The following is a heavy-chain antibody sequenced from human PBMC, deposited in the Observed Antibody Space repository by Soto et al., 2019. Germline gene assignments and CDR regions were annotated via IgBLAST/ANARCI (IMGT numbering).Heavy chain of an antibody. CDR1: GYNFINYW. D-gene: IGHD2-2*01. CDR2: IYPGDSDT. Sequence: PGESLKISCKASGYNFINYWIGWVRQMPGRGLEWMAIIYPGDSDTRYSPSFQGQVTMSVDKSISTAYLEWRRLKASDSAMYYCARLGVGAPAAYWGQGTLVTVSS. V-gene: IGHV5-51*01. CDR3: ARLGVGAPAAY. J-gene: IGHJ4*02.